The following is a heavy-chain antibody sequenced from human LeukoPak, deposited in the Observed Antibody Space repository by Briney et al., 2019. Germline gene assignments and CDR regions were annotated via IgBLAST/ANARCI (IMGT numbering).Heavy chain of an antibody. D-gene: IGHD6-13*01. CDR3: AKTKPYGTTWYGGID. V-gene: IGHV3-23*01. Sequence: PGGSLRLSCVASGFTFSSYVMSWVRQAPGKGLEWVSAIRESGGSTHYADSVKGRFTISRDNSKNTLYLQMNSLRAEDTAVYYCAKTKPYGTTWYGGIDWGQGALVTVSS. CDR2: IRESGGST. J-gene: IGHJ4*02. CDR1: GFTFSSYV.